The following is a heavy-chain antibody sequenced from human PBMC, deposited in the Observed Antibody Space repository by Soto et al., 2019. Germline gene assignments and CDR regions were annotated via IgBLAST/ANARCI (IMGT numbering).Heavy chain of an antibody. CDR2: IDPSDSYT. Sequence: EVQLAQSGAEVKKPGESLRISCKGSGYSFSTYWINWVRQMPGKGLEWMGRIDPSDSYTTYSPSFQGHVTMSADKSINTAYRQWSNVKASDTAMYYCARRGNGRNSDDYWDQETLVTVSS. J-gene: IGHJ4*02. CDR3: ARRGNGRNSDDY. D-gene: IGHD1-1*01. V-gene: IGHV5-10-1*01. CDR1: GYSFSTYW.